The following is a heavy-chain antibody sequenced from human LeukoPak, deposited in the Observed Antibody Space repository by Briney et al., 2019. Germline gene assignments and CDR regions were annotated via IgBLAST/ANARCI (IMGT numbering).Heavy chain of an antibody. Sequence: GGSLRLSCAASGFTFSSYAMHWVRQAPGKGLEWVAVISYDGSNKYYADSVKGRFTISRDNSKNTLYLQMNSLRAEDTAVYYCAKGYYYDSSGYPTDAFDIWGQGTMVTVSS. CDR1: GFTFSSYA. D-gene: IGHD3-22*01. V-gene: IGHV3-30*14. J-gene: IGHJ3*02. CDR2: ISYDGSNK. CDR3: AKGYYYDSSGYPTDAFDI.